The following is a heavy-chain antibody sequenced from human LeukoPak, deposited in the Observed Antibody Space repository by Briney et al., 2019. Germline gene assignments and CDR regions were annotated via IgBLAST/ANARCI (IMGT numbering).Heavy chain of an antibody. Sequence: GGSLRLSCAASGFTFSNAWMSWVRQAPGKGLEWVGRIKSKTDGGTTDYAAPVKGRFTISRDDSKNTLYLQMNSLKTEDTAVYYCTTDAYYYGSGPADYWGQGTLVTVSS. CDR1: GFTFSNAW. V-gene: IGHV3-15*01. CDR2: IKSKTDGGTT. D-gene: IGHD3-10*01. CDR3: TTDAYYYGSGPADY. J-gene: IGHJ4*02.